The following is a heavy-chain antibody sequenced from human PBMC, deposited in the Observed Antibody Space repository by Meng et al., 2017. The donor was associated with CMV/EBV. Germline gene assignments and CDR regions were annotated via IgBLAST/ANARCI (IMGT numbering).Heavy chain of an antibody. D-gene: IGHD4-23*01. CDR2: INHSGST. CDR3: ARCRARVVPDY. V-gene: IGHV4-34*01. Sequence: QLQLQKWGAGLLKPSETLSLTVAVYGGSFSGYYWSWIRQPPGKGLEWIGEINHSGSTNYNPSLKSRVTISVDTSKNQFSLKLSSVTAADTAVYYCARCRARVVPDYWGQGTLVTVSS. J-gene: IGHJ4*02. CDR1: GGSFSGYY.